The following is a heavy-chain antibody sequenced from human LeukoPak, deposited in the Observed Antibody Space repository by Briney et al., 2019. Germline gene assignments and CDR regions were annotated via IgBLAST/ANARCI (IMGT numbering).Heavy chain of an antibody. Sequence: GGSLRLSCAASGFTFSSYEMNWVRQAPGKGLEWVSYISSSGSTIYYADSVKGRFTISRDNARYSLYLQMNSLRVEDTAVYYCARGPGYGHYFDYWGQGALVTVSS. J-gene: IGHJ4*02. CDR3: ARGPGYGHYFDY. V-gene: IGHV3-48*03. CDR2: ISSSGSTI. CDR1: GFTFSSYE. D-gene: IGHD5-12*01.